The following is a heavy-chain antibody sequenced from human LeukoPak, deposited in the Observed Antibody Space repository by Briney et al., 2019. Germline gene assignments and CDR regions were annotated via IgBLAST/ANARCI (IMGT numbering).Heavy chain of an antibody. D-gene: IGHD6-13*01. CDR1: GYTLTSYY. CDR3: ARYGFSSSWQGGWHAFDI. CDR2: INPTVGDT. V-gene: IGHV1-46*01. Sequence: ASVKISCKASGYTLTSYYMQWVRQAPGQGLEWMGIINPTVGDTIYAQKFQGRVTMTRDMSTSTVYMELSSLRSDDTAVYYCARYGFSSSWQGGWHAFDIWGQGTMVTVSS. J-gene: IGHJ3*02.